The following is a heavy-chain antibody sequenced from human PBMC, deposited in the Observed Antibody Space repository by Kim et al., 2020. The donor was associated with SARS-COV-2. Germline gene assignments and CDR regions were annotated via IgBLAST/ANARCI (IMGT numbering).Heavy chain of an antibody. J-gene: IGHJ6*02. CDR1: GGSISSSNW. CDR3: AGPDYGHYYYYGMDV. Sequence: SETLSLTCAVSGGSISSSNWWSWVRQPPGKGLEWIGEIYHSGSTNYNPSLKSRVTISVDKSKNQFSLKLSSVTAADTAVYYCAGPDYGHYYYYGMDVWGQGTTVTVSS. D-gene: IGHD4-17*01. CDR2: IYHSGST. V-gene: IGHV4-4*02.